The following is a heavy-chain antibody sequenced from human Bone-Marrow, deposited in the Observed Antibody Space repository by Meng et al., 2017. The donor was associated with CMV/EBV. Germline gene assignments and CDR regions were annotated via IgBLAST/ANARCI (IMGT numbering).Heavy chain of an antibody. CDR1: FTFTNYA. D-gene: IGHD6-19*01. CDR2: ISGRDDTT. J-gene: IGHJ4*02. Sequence: FTFTNYAMSWVRQAPGKGLEWVSAISGRDDTTYYADSVKGRFTISRDNSKNTLYLQVNSLRAEDTAIYYYAKDKRGSGWFVGYFDCWGQGTLVTVSS. V-gene: IGHV3-23*01. CDR3: AKDKRGSGWFVGYFDC.